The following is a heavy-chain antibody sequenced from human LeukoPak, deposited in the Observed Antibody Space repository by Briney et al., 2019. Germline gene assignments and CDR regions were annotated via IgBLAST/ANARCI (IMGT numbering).Heavy chain of an antibody. Sequence: PSQTLSLTCTVSGGSINSGDYYWSWIRQPPGKGLEWIGYIYYSGSTYYNPSLKSRVTISVDTSKNQFSLKLSSVTAADTAVYYCARVAWFGGGLYWGQGTLVTVSS. CDR2: IYYSGST. V-gene: IGHV4-30-4*01. CDR1: GGSINSGDYY. D-gene: IGHD3-10*01. J-gene: IGHJ4*02. CDR3: ARVAWFGGGLY.